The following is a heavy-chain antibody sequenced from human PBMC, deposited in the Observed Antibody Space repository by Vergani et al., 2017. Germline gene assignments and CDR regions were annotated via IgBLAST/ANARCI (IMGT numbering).Heavy chain of an antibody. CDR3: AREAAVPFSYGPPGFDY. Sequence: QVRLQESGPGLVKPSQTLSLTCTVSGGSISSGSYYWSWIRQPAGKGLEWIGRIYTSGSTNYNPSLKSRVTISVDTSKNQFSLKLSSVTAADTAVYYCAREAAVPFSYGPPGFDYWGQGTLVTVSS. CDR1: GGSISSGSYY. V-gene: IGHV4-61*02. J-gene: IGHJ4*02. CDR2: IYTSGST. D-gene: IGHD5-18*01.